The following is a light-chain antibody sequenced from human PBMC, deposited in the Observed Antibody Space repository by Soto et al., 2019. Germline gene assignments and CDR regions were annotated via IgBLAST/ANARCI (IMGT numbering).Light chain of an antibody. CDR2: DAS. V-gene: IGKV3-11*01. CDR3: QQRNPLT. Sequence: EVVMTQSPASLSVSPGDRATLSCRASQNIRTYLAWYQQKPGQAPRLLIYDASNRATGIPARFTGGGSGTDFTLTITSLEPEDFAVYYCQQRNPLTFGGGTKVEIK. J-gene: IGKJ4*01. CDR1: QNIRTY.